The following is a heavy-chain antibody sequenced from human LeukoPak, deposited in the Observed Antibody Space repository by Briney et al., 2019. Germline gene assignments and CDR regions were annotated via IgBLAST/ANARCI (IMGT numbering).Heavy chain of an antibody. Sequence: ASVKVSCKAFGYTFTSHYMHWVRQAPGQGLEWVGIISPSGGSTSSPQQFQGRVIMTRDTSTSTVYMELSSLRSEDTAVYYCARGLMKYNWNDGAFDIWGQGTMVTVSS. CDR1: GYTFTSHY. V-gene: IGHV1-46*01. J-gene: IGHJ3*02. CDR3: ARGLMKYNWNDGAFDI. CDR2: ISPSGGST. D-gene: IGHD1-20*01.